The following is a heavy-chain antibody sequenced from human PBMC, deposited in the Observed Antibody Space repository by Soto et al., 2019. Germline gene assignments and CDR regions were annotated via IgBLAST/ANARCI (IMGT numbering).Heavy chain of an antibody. V-gene: IGHV3-30*18. CDR2: ISYDGSNK. CDR3: AKDQQWLAHFDY. D-gene: IGHD6-19*01. J-gene: IGHJ4*02. CDR1: GFTFSSYG. Sequence: GGSLRLSCAASGFTFSSYGMHWVRQAPGKGLEWVAVISYDGSNKYYADSVKGRFTISRDNSKNTLYLQMNSLRAEDTAVYYCAKDQQWLAHFDYWGQGTLVTVSS.